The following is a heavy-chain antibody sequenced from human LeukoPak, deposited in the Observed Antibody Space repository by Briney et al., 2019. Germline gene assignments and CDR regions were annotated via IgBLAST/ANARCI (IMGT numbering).Heavy chain of an antibody. V-gene: IGHV5-10-1*01. CDR3: ARHSKYYDILTGYYTSWHFDY. D-gene: IGHD3-9*01. CDR1: GYSFTSYW. Sequence: EESLKISCKGSGYSFTSYWISWVRQMPGKGLGWMGRIDPSDSYTNYSPSFQGHVTISADKSISTAYLQWSSLKASDTAMYYCARHSKYYDILTGYYTSWHFDYWGQGTLVTVSS. J-gene: IGHJ4*02. CDR2: IDPSDSYT.